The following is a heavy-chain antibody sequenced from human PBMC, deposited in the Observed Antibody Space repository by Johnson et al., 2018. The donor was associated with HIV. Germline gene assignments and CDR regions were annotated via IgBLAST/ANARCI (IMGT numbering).Heavy chain of an antibody. CDR2: IYSGGST. D-gene: IGHD2-21*02. CDR3: GRGEEAYCGGDCYSGAFDI. V-gene: IGHV3-20*04. Sequence: VQLVESGGGVVRPGGSLRLSCAASGFTFDDYGMSWVRQAPGKGLEWVSVIYSGGSTGYADSVKGRFTISRDNAKNSLYLQMNSLRAEDTALYYCGRGEEAYCGGDCYSGAFDIWGHGTMVTVSS. CDR1: GFTFDDYG. J-gene: IGHJ3*02.